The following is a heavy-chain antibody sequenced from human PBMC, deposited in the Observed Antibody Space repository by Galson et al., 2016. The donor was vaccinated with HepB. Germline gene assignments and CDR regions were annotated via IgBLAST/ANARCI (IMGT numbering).Heavy chain of an antibody. J-gene: IGHJ6*02. CDR2: IRSKANNYAT. CDR1: GFTFSGSA. V-gene: IGHV3-73*01. Sequence: SLRLSCAASGFTFSGSAMHWVRQASGKGLEWVGRIRSKANNYATAYAASVKGRFTISRDDSKNTAYLQMNSLRAEDTAVYYCAREPGARNGMNVWGQGTTVTVS. D-gene: IGHD3-10*01. CDR3: AREPGARNGMNV.